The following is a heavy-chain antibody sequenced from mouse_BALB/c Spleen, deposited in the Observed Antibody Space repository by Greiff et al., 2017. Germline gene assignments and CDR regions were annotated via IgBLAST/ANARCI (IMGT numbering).Heavy chain of an antibody. J-gene: IGHJ4*01. Sequence: EVQLQQSGPGLVKPSQSLSLTCTVTGYSITSDYAWNWIRQFPGNKLEWMGYISYSGSTSYNPSLKSRISITRDTSKNQFFLQLNSVTTEDTATYYCARVDGNYAMDYWGQGTSVTVSS. V-gene: IGHV3-2*02. CDR3: ARVDGNYAMDY. CDR1: GYSITSDYA. CDR2: ISYSGST. D-gene: IGHD2-1*01.